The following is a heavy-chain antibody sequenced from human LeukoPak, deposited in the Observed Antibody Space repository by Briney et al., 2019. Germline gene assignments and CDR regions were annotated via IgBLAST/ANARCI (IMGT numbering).Heavy chain of an antibody. CDR3: AREIRSEMVIIDY. Sequence: SETLSLTCTVSGGSISSYYWSWIRQPPGKGLEWIGYIYYSGSTNYNPSLKSRVTISVDTSKNQFSLKLSSVTAADTAVYYCAREIRSEMVIIDYWGQGTLVTVSS. CDR1: GGSISSYY. V-gene: IGHV4-59*12. D-gene: IGHD5-24*01. J-gene: IGHJ4*02. CDR2: IYYSGST.